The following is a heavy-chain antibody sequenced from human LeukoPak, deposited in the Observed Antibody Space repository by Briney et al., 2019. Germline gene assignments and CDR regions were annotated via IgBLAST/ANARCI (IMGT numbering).Heavy chain of an antibody. CDR1: GGTFSSYA. D-gene: IGHD3-10*01. Sequence: ASVKVSCKASGGTFSSYAISWVRQAPGQGLEWMGGIIPTFGTANYAQKFQGRVTITADKSTSTAYMELSSLRSEDTAVYYCASAGGDPYYYGSGSYFYYYGMDVWGKGTTVTVSS. CDR2: IIPTFGTA. CDR3: ASAGGDPYYYGSGSYFYYYGMDV. V-gene: IGHV1-69*06. J-gene: IGHJ6*04.